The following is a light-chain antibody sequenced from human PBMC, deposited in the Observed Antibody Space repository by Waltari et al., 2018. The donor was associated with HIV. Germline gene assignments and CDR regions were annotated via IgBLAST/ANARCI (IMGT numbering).Light chain of an antibody. J-gene: IGLJ2*01. Sequence: QLVLTQSPSASASLRASVKLTCTLSNGHSNYAIAWHQHQPEKGPRYLMRLNSDGRYLKGEGLPERVSGSSSGAERYLIIASLQSEDDADYYCQTWTTGIVLFGGGTKLTVL. CDR2: LNSDGRY. CDR1: NGHSNYA. CDR3: QTWTTGIVL. V-gene: IGLV4-69*01.